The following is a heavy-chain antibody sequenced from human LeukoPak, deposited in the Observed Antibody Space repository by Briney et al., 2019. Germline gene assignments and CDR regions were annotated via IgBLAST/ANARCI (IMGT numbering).Heavy chain of an antibody. CDR3: ARDTLGEGEDANYAVYYFDY. CDR1: GFAFSRFG. D-gene: IGHD4/OR15-4a*01. CDR2: IKQDGNEK. J-gene: IGHJ4*02. V-gene: IGHV3-7*01. Sequence: PGGSLRLSCAASGFAFSRFGMHWVRQAPGKGLEWVANIKQDGNEKYYADSVKGRFTISRDNGKNSLDLQMNSLRADDTAVYYCARDTLGEGEDANYAVYYFDYWGQGTVVTVSS.